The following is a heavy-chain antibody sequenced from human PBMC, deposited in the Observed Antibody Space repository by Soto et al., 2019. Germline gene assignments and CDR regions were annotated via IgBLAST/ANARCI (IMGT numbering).Heavy chain of an antibody. J-gene: IGHJ4*02. D-gene: IGHD3-9*01. CDR3: ARGKDVLRYFDWLFYFDY. CDR1: GYTFTGYY. CDR2: INPNSGGT. V-gene: IGHV1-2*04. Sequence: ASVKVSCKASGYTFTGYYMHWVRQAPGQGLEWMGWINPNSGGTNYAQKFQGWVTMTRDTAISTAYMELSRLRSDDTAVYYCARGKDVLRYFDWLFYFDYWGQGTLVTVSS.